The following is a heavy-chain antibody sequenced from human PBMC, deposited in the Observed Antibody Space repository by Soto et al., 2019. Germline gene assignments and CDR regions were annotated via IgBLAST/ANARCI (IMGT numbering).Heavy chain of an antibody. V-gene: IGHV3-74*01. CDR1: GFSFSGYW. Sequence: EVQLVESGGGLVQPGGSLRLSCAASGFSFSGYWVHWVRQAPGEGLMWVSRISPEGSNTSHADSVKGRFTISRDNAKNTVSLQMNSLRAEDTAVYYCASLSTAVSYFAFDLWGQGTLVTVSS. CDR3: ASLSTAVSYFAFDL. D-gene: IGHD6-25*01. CDR2: ISPEGSNT. J-gene: IGHJ3*01.